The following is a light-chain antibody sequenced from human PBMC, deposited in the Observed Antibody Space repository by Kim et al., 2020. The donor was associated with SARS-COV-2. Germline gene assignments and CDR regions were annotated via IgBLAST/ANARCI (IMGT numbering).Light chain of an antibody. Sequence: QSVLTQPPSVSAASGQKVIISCSGSSSNIGTNYVSWYQQLPGTAPKLLIYDDNVRPSGIPDRFSGSKSATSATLDITGLQTGDEADYYCSSWDTSLSGRVFGGGTQLTVL. CDR2: DDN. J-gene: IGLJ2*01. CDR3: SSWDTSLSGRV. V-gene: IGLV1-51*01. CDR1: SSNIGTNY.